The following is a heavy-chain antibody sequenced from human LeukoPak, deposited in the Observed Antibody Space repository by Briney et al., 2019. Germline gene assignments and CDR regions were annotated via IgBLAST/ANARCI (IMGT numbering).Heavy chain of an antibody. J-gene: IGHJ5*02. CDR1: GYSISSGYY. CDR3: ARALMTGSSTSWPYNWFDP. V-gene: IGHV4-38-2*01. D-gene: IGHD2-2*01. Sequence: SETLSLTCAASGYSISSGYYWGWIRQPPGKGLEWIGSIYHSGSTYYNPSLKSRVTISVDTSKNQFSLKLSSVTAADTAVYYCARALMTGSSTSWPYNWFDPWGQGTLVTVSS. CDR2: IYHSGST.